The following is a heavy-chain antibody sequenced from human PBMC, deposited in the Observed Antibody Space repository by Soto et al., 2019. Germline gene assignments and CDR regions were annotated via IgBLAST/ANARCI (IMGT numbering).Heavy chain of an antibody. D-gene: IGHD6-13*01. CDR2: INAGNGNT. CDR3: ARDVAAADY. J-gene: IGHJ4*02. CDR1: GYTFTSYA. Sequence: ASVKVSCKASGYTFTSYAMHWVRQAPGQRLEWMGWINAGNGNTKHSQKLQGRVTITRDTSASTAYMELSSLRSEDTTVYYCARDVAAADYWGQGTLVTVSS. V-gene: IGHV1-3*01.